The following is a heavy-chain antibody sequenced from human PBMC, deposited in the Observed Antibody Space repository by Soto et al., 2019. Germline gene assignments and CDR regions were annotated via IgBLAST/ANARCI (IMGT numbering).Heavy chain of an antibody. CDR2: ITGASGDT. CDR3: ATALRFVDYLLKR. Sequence: ASVKVSCKASGYTLTSYPLHWVRQSPGQSLEWMGYITGASGDTRYSQKFHDRVTITRDTSANTAYLELNSLTSEDTAVYYCATALRFVDYLLKRWGQGTLVTVSS. CDR1: GYTLTSYP. J-gene: IGHJ4*02. V-gene: IGHV1-3*01. D-gene: IGHD3-9*01.